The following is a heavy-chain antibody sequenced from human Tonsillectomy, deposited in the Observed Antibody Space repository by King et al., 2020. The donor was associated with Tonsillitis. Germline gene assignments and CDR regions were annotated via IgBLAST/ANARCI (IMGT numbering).Heavy chain of an antibody. D-gene: IGHD3-3*01. CDR1: GGSFSGYY. Sequence: VQLQQWGAGLLKPSETLSLTCAVYGGSFSGYYWSWIRQPPGKGLEWIGEIYHSGSTNYNPSLKSRVTISLDTSKKQFSLKLSSVTAADTAVYYCARGKYDVWSGYPDYFDYWGQGTLVTVSS. J-gene: IGHJ4*02. V-gene: IGHV4-34*01. CDR3: ARGKYDVWSGYPDYFDY. CDR2: IYHSGST.